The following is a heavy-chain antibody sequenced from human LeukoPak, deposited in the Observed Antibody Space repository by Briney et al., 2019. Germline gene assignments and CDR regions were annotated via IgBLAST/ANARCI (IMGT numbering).Heavy chain of an antibody. CDR3: ARDREAAAGSLPDY. Sequence: ASVKVSCKASGYTFTSHYMHWVRQAPGQGLEWMGIINPSGGGTRYAQKFQGRVTITRDTPTSTVYMELSSLRSEDTAVYYCARDREAAAGSLPDYWGQGTLVIVSS. CDR1: GYTFTSHY. D-gene: IGHD6-13*01. J-gene: IGHJ4*02. CDR2: INPSGGGT. V-gene: IGHV1-46*01.